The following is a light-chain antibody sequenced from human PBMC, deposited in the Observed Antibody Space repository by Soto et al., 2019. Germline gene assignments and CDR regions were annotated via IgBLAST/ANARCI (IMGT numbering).Light chain of an antibody. CDR2: EVT. J-gene: IGLJ1*01. CDR1: SSDVGTYNL. V-gene: IGLV2-23*02. CDR3: CSYAGSSSSI. Sequence: QSALTQPASVSGSPGQSITISCSGTSSDVGTYNLVSWYQQYPGKAPRLMIYEVTKQPSGVSNRFSGSKSGNTASLTISGLQPEDEADYYCCSYAGSSSSIFGTGTKVTVL.